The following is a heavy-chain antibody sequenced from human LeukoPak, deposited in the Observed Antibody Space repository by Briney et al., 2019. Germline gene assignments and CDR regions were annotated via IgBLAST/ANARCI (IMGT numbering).Heavy chain of an antibody. CDR1: GYTFTGYY. CDR2: IYPYSGDT. Sequence: ASVKVSCKASGYTFTGYYIHWVRQAPGQGLEWMGWIYPYSGDTNYAQKFQGRVTMTRDTSISTAYMELSRLRSDDTAVYYCARSSRYDIWTGYPYWGQGTLVTVSP. V-gene: IGHV1-2*02. CDR3: ARSSRYDIWTGYPY. J-gene: IGHJ4*02. D-gene: IGHD3-9*01.